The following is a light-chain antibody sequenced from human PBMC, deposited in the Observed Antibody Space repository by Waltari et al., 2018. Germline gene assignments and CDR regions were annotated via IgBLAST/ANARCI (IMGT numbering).Light chain of an antibody. CDR2: AAS. J-gene: IGKJ2*01. Sequence: VLTQSPGTLSLSPGERATLSCRASQSVSRSRLAWYQHKPGQAPRLLMYAASTRATGIPDRFSGSGSGTDFSLSISRVEPEDCAVYYCQQYSSSVMYTFGQGTKLEIK. V-gene: IGKV3-20*01. CDR3: QQYSSSVMYT. CDR1: QSVSRSR.